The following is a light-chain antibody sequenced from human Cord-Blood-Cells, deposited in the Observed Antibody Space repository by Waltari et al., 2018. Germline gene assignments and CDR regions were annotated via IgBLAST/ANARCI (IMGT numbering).Light chain of an antibody. V-gene: IGLV2-14*03. Sequence: QSALTQPASVSGSPGPATPISCTGTSSDVGGYNHVSLYQHHPGKAPKLMIYDVSKRPSGVSSRFSGSKSGNTASLTISGLQAEDEADYYCSSYTSSSIWVFGGGTKLTVL. CDR1: SSDVGGYNH. CDR3: SSYTSSSIWV. CDR2: DVS. J-gene: IGLJ3*02.